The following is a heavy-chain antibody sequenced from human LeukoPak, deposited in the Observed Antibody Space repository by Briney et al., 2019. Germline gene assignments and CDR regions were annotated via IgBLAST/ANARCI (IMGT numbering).Heavy chain of an antibody. D-gene: IGHD6-19*01. Sequence: SETLSLTCTVSGGSISSYYWSWIRQPPGKGLEWIGYIYYSGSANYNPSLKSRVTISVDTSKNQFSLKLSSVTAADTAVYYCARGIAVAGHNDYWGQGTLVTVSS. J-gene: IGHJ4*02. CDR3: ARGIAVAGHNDY. V-gene: IGHV4-59*01. CDR1: GGSISSYY. CDR2: IYYSGSA.